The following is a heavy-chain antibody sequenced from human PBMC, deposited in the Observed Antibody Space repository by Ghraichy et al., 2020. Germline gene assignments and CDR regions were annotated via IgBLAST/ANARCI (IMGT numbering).Heavy chain of an antibody. CDR1: GFTFSDYY. V-gene: IGHV3-11*04. J-gene: IGHJ5*02. Sequence: GGSLRLSCAASGFTFSDYYMSWIRQAPGKGLEWVSYISSSGSTIYYADSVKGRFTISRDKAKNTLYLQMNSLRAEDTAVYYCARDKARRPQYFGVDTQGGFDPWGQRTLVTVSS. D-gene: IGHD3-3*01. CDR2: ISSSGSTI. CDR3: ARDKARRPQYFGVDTQGGFDP.